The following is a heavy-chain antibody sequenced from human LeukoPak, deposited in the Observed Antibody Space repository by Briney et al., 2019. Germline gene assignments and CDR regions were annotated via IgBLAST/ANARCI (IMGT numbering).Heavy chain of an antibody. CDR2: ISSSSSYI. Sequence: PGGSLRLSCAASGLTFSSYSMNWVRQAPGKGLEWVSSISSSSSYIYYADSVKGRFTISRDNAKNSLYLQMNSLRAEDTAVYYCARLRREGYCSSTSCSYYYCMDVWGKGTTVTVSS. CDR1: GLTFSSYS. CDR3: ARLRREGYCSSTSCSYYYCMDV. J-gene: IGHJ6*03. D-gene: IGHD2-2*01. V-gene: IGHV3-21*01.